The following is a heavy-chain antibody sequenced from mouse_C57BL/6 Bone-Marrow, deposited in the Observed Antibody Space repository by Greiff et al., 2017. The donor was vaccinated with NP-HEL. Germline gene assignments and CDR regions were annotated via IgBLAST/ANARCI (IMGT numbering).Heavy chain of an antibody. CDR3: ARSGLYYGSSYWYFDV. CDR2: IYPGSGST. CDR1: GYTFTSYW. D-gene: IGHD1-1*01. J-gene: IGHJ1*03. Sequence: QVQLQQPGAELVKPGASVKMSCKASGYTFTSYWITWVKQRPGQGLEWIGDIYPGSGSTNYNEKFKSKATLTVDTSSSTAYMLLSSLTSEDSAVYYCARSGLYYGSSYWYFDVWGTGTTVTVSS. V-gene: IGHV1-55*01.